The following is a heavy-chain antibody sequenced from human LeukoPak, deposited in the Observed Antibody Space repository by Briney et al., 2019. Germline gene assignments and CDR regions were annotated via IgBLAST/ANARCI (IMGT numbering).Heavy chain of an antibody. Sequence: PSETLSLTCTVSGGSISNYYCSWIRQPPGKGLEWIGYIHYSGSTNYNPSLKSRVTISVDTSKNQFSLKLSSVTAADTAVYYCARIRRLRYCSGGSCSDFDYWGQGTLVTVSS. CDR1: GGSISNYY. D-gene: IGHD2-15*01. J-gene: IGHJ4*02. CDR2: IHYSGST. V-gene: IGHV4-59*12. CDR3: ARIRRLRYCSGGSCSDFDY.